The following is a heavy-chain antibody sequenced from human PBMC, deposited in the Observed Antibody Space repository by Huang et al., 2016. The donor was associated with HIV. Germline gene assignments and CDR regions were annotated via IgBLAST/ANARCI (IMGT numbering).Heavy chain of an antibody. D-gene: IGHD6-6*01. V-gene: IGHV5-51*01. Sequence: EVQLVQSGAEVKKPGESLRISCKGSGYNFGTYWIGWGRQMPGKGLEWIGSIYPGAFENRHSPSFQGQVTISVDNSINTAYLQWYSLKASDTAMYYCARHFEGGSSSFIRYFDSWGQGTLVTVSS. CDR1: GYNFGTYW. CDR2: IYPGAFEN. CDR3: ARHFEGGSSSFIRYFDS. J-gene: IGHJ4*02.